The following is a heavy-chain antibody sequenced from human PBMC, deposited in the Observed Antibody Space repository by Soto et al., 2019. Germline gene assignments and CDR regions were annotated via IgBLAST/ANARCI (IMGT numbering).Heavy chain of an antibody. D-gene: IGHD1-26*01. V-gene: IGHV1-24*01. CDR3: ATAERWEFPSSGP. J-gene: IGHJ5*02. Sequence: SVKVSCEVSGYTLTELSMHWVRQAPGKGLEWMGGFDPEDGETIYAQKFQGRVTMTEDTSTDTAYMELSSLRSEDTAVYYCATAERWEFPSSGPWGQGTLVTVSS. CDR2: FDPEDGET. CDR1: GYTLTELS.